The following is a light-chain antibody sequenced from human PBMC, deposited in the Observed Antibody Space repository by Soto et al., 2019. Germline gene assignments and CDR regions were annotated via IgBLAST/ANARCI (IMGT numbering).Light chain of an antibody. CDR2: EVN. J-gene: IGLJ1*01. CDR1: STDVGGYKY. CDR3: SSFSSSSTPYV. V-gene: IGLV2-14*01. Sequence: LTQPASVSGSPGQSITISCTGTSTDVGGYKYVSWYQQHPGTAPKLMIFEVNGRPSGVSDRFSGSKSGNTASLTISGLQPEDEADYYCSSFSSSSTPYVFGTGTKVTVL.